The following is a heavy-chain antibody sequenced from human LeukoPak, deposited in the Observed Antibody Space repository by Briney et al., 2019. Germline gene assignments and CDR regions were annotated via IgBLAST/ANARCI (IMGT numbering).Heavy chain of an antibody. CDR3: ARGEVNFWSGYGLFDY. CDR1: GFTFNTYG. V-gene: IGHV3-48*01. CDR2: ISSSSSTI. J-gene: IGHJ4*02. D-gene: IGHD3-3*01. Sequence: GGTLRLSCAASGFTFNTYGMTWVRQAPGKGLEWVSYISSSSSTIYYADSVKGRFTISRDNAKNSLYLQMNSLRAEDTAVYYCARGEVNFWSGYGLFDYWGQGTLVTVSS.